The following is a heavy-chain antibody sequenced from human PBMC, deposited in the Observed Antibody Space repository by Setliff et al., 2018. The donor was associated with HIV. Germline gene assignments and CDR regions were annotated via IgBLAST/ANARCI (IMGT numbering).Heavy chain of an antibody. CDR2: MTPNSGNT. V-gene: IGHV1-8*02. Sequence: VSCKASGYTFTNYDVNWLRQATGQGLEWMGWMTPNSGNTGSAQKFQGRVSMTRNISISTAYMELRSLTSEDTAVYFCARGLGALEWEKRDGDAFDIWGQGTMVTVSS. D-gene: IGHD1-26*01. CDR1: GYTFTNYD. CDR3: ARGLGALEWEKRDGDAFDI. J-gene: IGHJ3*02.